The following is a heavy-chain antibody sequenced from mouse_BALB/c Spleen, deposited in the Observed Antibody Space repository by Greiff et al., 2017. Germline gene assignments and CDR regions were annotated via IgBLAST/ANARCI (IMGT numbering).Heavy chain of an antibody. CDR2: ISDGGSYT. CDR3: ARDQGTFYYFDY. V-gene: IGHV5-4*02. CDR1: GFTFSDYY. Sequence: EVKVEESGGGLVKPGGSLKLSCAASGFTFSDYYMYWVRQTPEKRLEWVATISDGGSYTYYPDSVKGRFTISRDNAKNNLYLQMSSLKSEDTAMYYCARDQGTFYYFDYWGQGTTLTVSS. J-gene: IGHJ2*01. D-gene: IGHD3-2*02.